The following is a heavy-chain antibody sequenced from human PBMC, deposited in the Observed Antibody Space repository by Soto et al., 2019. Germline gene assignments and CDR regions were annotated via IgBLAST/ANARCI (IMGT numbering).Heavy chain of an antibody. V-gene: IGHV3-23*01. CDR2: ISGSGDST. CDR1: GFTFSSYA. J-gene: IGHJ4*02. Sequence: EVQLLESGGGLVQPGGSLRLSCAASGFTFSSYAMRWVRQAPVKGLEWVSAISGSGDSTYYPDSVKGRFTISRDNSKNTLYLQMNSLRAEDTAVYYCERRGSGSYYDYWGQGTLVTVSS. D-gene: IGHD1-26*01. CDR3: ERRGSGSYYDY.